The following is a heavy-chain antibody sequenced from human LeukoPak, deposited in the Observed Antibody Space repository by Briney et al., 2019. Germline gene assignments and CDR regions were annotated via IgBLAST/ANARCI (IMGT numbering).Heavy chain of an antibody. CDR3: ARDGPSIAAAGNY. D-gene: IGHD6-13*01. CDR1: GGTFSSYA. CDR2: IIPIFGTA. J-gene: IGHJ4*02. V-gene: IGHV1-69*05. Sequence: GASVKVSCKASGGTFSSYAISWVRQAPGQGLEWMGGIIPIFGTANYAQKLQGRVTMTTDTSTSTAYMELRSLRSDDTAVYYCARDGPSIAAAGNYWGQGTLVTVSS.